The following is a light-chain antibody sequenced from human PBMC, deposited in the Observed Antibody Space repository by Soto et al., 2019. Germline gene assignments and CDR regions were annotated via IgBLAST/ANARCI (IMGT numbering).Light chain of an antibody. J-gene: IGKJ1*01. CDR1: QSLLHSNGYNY. Sequence: DIVMTQSPLSLPVTPGEPASISCRSSQSLLHSNGYNYLDWYLQEPGQSPQLLIYLGSNRASGVPDRFSGSGSGTDFTLKISRVEAEDVGAYYCMQALQAPLTFGQGTKVDIK. V-gene: IGKV2-28*01. CDR3: MQALQAPLT. CDR2: LGS.